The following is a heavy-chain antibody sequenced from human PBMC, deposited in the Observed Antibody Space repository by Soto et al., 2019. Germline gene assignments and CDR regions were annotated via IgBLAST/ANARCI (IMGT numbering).Heavy chain of an antibody. CDR2: MSVSGGST. D-gene: IGHD3-10*01. CDR1: GFTFSTYA. CDR3: MNLYSYGSGSYYK. V-gene: IGHV3-23*01. Sequence: EVQLLESGGGLVQPGGSLRLSCAASGFTFSTYAMSWVRQAPGKGLEWVSGMSVSGGSTYYADSVKGRFTISRDNSKNTLYLQMNSLRAEDTSVYYCMNLYSYGSGSYYKWGQGTLVTVSS. J-gene: IGHJ4*02.